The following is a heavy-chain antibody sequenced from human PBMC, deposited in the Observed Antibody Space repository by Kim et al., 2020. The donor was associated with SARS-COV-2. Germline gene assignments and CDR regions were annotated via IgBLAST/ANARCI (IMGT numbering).Heavy chain of an antibody. CDR3: AKGPVVVTAIYEHPIDY. Sequence: GGSLRLSCAASGFTFSSYAMSWVRQAPGKGLEWVSAISGSGGSTYYADSVKGRFTISRDNSKNTLYLQMNSLRAEDTAVYYCAKGPVVVTAIYEHPIDYWGQGTLVTVSS. D-gene: IGHD2-21*02. J-gene: IGHJ4*02. CDR1: GFTFSSYA. CDR2: ISGSGGST. V-gene: IGHV3-23*01.